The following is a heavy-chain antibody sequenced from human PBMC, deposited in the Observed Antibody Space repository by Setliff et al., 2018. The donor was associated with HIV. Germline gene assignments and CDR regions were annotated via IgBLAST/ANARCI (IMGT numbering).Heavy chain of an antibody. V-gene: IGHV3-48*03. CDR3: AKESGLYSNYNYYYYMDV. J-gene: IGHJ6*03. CDR2: ISSTSQTI. Sequence: PGGSLRLSCAASGFTFSSYEMNWVRQAPGKGLEWLSFISSTSQTIYYADSVKCRFTVSRDNAKSSLYLQMNSLRAEDTAVYYCAKESGLYSNYNYYYYMDVWGKGTTVTVSS. D-gene: IGHD4-4*01. CDR1: GFTFSSYE.